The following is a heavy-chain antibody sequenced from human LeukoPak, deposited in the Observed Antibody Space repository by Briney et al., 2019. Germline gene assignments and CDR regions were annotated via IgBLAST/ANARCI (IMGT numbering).Heavy chain of an antibody. J-gene: IGHJ4*02. D-gene: IGHD3-3*01. CDR1: GFTFSSYA. CDR2: ISGSGGSI. V-gene: IGHV3-23*01. Sequence: GGSLRLSCAASGFTFSSYAMSWVRQAPGKGLEWVSAISGSGGSIYYADSVKGRFTISRDNSKNTLYLQMNSLRAEDTAVYYCAKDGELRFLEWFTYFDYWGQGTLVTVSS. CDR3: AKDGELRFLEWFTYFDY.